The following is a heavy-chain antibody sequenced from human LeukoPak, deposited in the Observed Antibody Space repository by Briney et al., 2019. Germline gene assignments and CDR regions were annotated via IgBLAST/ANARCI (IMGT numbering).Heavy chain of an antibody. Sequence: ASVKVSCKASGYTFTSYYMHWVRQAPGQGLDGMGIINLVGGTTSYAQKFQGRVTMTRDTSTSTVYMELSSMRSEDTAVYYCARDGVARERCSGTSCYGVGSFDYWGQGTLVTVSS. J-gene: IGHJ4*02. V-gene: IGHV1-46*01. CDR1: GYTFTSYY. D-gene: IGHD2-2*01. CDR3: ARDGVARERCSGTSCYGVGSFDY. CDR2: INLVGGTT.